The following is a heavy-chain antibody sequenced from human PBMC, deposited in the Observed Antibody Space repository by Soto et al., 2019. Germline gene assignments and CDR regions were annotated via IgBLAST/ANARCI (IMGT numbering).Heavy chain of an antibody. CDR3: ARDGAKYYYDSSGVVTGWFDP. Sequence: SVKVSCKASGGTFSSYAISWVRQAPGQGLEWMGGIIPIFGTANYAQKFQGRVTITADESTSTAYMELSSLRSEDTAVYYCARDGAKYYYDSSGVVTGWFDPWRQGTLVTVSS. V-gene: IGHV1-69*13. CDR2: IIPIFGTA. J-gene: IGHJ5*02. D-gene: IGHD3-22*01. CDR1: GGTFSSYA.